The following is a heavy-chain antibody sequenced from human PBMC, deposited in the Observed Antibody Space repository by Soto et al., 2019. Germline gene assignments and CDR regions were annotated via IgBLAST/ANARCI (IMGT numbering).Heavy chain of an antibody. CDR1: IGSISSNNW. D-gene: IGHD5-12*01. V-gene: IGHV4-4*02. Sequence: QVQLQESGPGLVRPSGTLSLTCAVSIGSISSNNWWSWVRQPPGKGLEWIGEIHHSGRTNYNPSLKSRVTISVDNSMNQFSLILSSVTAADTALYYCARNRLLGYDFDYWGQGTLVTVSS. CDR2: IHHSGRT. CDR3: ARNRLLGYDFDY. J-gene: IGHJ4*02.